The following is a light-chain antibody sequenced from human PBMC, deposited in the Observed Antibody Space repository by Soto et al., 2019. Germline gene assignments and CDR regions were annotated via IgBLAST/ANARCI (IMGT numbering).Light chain of an antibody. CDR3: QQYYNTPLI. Sequence: DIVMTQSPDSLAVSLGERATINCKSSQSVLYSSDNKNYLAWYQQRPGQPPKLLIYWASTRESGVPDRFSGSGSGTDFTLTISSLQAEDVAVYYCQQYYNTPLIFGGGTKVELK. V-gene: IGKV4-1*01. CDR2: WAS. J-gene: IGKJ4*01. CDR1: QSVLYSSDNKNY.